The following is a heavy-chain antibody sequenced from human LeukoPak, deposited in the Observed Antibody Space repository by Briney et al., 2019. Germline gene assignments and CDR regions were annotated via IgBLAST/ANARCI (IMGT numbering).Heavy chain of an antibody. V-gene: IGHV1-18*01. CDR1: GYTFTSSG. J-gene: IGHJ5*02. CDR3: ARDPSSFPVP. CDR2: IRAYNGNT. Sequence: ALVKPSCKASGYTFTSSGISWVRQSRGQGREWMGWIRAYNGNTNYARKLQGRGTMTTDTSTSTAYMELRSLRSDDTAVYCCARDPSSFPVPWGQGTLVTVSS. D-gene: IGHD5/OR15-5a*01.